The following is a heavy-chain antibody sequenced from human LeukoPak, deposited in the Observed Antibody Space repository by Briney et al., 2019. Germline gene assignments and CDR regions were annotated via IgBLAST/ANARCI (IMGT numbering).Heavy chain of an antibody. D-gene: IGHD1-26*01. CDR2: ISSSSSTI. CDR1: GFTFSSYS. V-gene: IGHV3-48*01. J-gene: IGHJ4*02. Sequence: GGSLRLSCAASGFTFSSYSMNWVRQAPGKGLEWVSYISSSSSTIYYADSVKGRFTISRDNAKNSLYLQMNSLRAEDTAVYYCARDGGGLGVGATTWIDYWGQGTLVTVSS. CDR3: ARDGGGLGVGATTWIDY.